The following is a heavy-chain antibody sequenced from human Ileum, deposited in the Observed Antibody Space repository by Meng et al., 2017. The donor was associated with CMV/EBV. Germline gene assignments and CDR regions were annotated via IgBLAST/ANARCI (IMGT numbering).Heavy chain of an antibody. J-gene: IGHJ3*02. CDR1: GFTFSSYA. Sequence: ESLKISCAASGFTFSSYAMSWVRQAPGKGLEWVSAISGSGGSTYYADSVKGRFTISRDNSKNTLYLQMNSLRAEDTAVYYCAKGYHYYDFWSGPQYVDAFDIWGQGTMVTVSS. CDR3: AKGYHYYDFWSGPQYVDAFDI. CDR2: ISGSGGST. D-gene: IGHD3-3*01. V-gene: IGHV3-23*01.